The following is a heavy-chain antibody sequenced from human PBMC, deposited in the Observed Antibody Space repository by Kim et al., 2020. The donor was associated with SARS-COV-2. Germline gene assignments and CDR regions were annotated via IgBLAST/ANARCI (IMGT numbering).Heavy chain of an antibody. J-gene: IGHJ4*02. CDR1: GFTFSSYA. CDR2: ISGSGGST. V-gene: IGHV3-23*01. D-gene: IGHD6-19*01. CDR3: VRSRVSKRDRGVVAGFYYFDF. Sequence: GGSLRLSCAASGFTFSSYAMSWVRQAPGKGLEWVSAISGSGGSTYYADSVKGRFTISRDNSKNTLYLQMNSLRAEDTAVYYCVRSRVSKRDRGVVAGFYYFDFWGQGTLVTVSS.